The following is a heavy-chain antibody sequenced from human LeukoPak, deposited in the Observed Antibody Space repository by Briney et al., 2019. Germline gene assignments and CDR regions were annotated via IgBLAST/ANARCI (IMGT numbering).Heavy chain of an antibody. CDR3: AKDLAHHRLYYYMDV. Sequence: QAGGSLRLSCAASGFTFSSYAMSWVRQSPGKGLEWVSSISGSGGNTYYADSVKGRFTISRDNSKNTLYLQMNSLRAEDTAVYYCAKDLAHHRLYYYMDVWGKGTTVTVSS. V-gene: IGHV3-23*01. CDR2: ISGSGGNT. CDR1: GFTFSSYA. J-gene: IGHJ6*03. D-gene: IGHD6-25*01.